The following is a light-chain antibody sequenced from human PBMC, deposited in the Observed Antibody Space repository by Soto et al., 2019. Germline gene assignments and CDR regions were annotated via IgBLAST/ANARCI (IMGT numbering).Light chain of an antibody. J-gene: IGLJ1*01. CDR3: SSYAGSSTYV. CDR1: SSDVGGYDY. V-gene: IGLV2-8*01. CDR2: EVS. Sequence: QSVLTQPPSASGPPGQSVTISCTGTSSDVGGYDYVSWYQQHPGKAPKLMIYEVSKRPSGVPDRFSGSKSGNTASLTVSGLQAEDEADYYCSSYAGSSTYVFGTGTKLTVL.